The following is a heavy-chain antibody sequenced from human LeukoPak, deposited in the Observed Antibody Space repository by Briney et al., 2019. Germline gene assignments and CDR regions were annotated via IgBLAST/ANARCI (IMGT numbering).Heavy chain of an antibody. Sequence: SETLSLTCTVSGGSISSGGYYWSWIRQHPGKGLEWIGYIYYSGSTYYNPSLKSRVTISVDTSKDQFSLKLSSVTAADTAVYYCARSRSGWYGSDAFDIWGQGTMVTVSS. CDR3: ARSRSGWYGSDAFDI. D-gene: IGHD6-19*01. CDR1: GGSISSGGYY. CDR2: IYYSGST. V-gene: IGHV4-31*03. J-gene: IGHJ3*02.